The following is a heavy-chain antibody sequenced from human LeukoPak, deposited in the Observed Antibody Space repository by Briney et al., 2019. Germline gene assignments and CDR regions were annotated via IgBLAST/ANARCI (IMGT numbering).Heavy chain of an antibody. J-gene: IGHJ5*01. V-gene: IGHV4-34*01. CDR2: INHSGST. Sequence: SETLSLTCAVYGGSFSGYYWSWIRQPPGKGLEWIGEINHSGSTNYNPSLKSRVTISVDTSKNQFSLKLSSVTAADTAVYYCARGLTVLRRANWFDPWGQGTLVTVYS. CDR1: GGSFSGYY. CDR3: ARGLTVLRRANWFDP. D-gene: IGHD2/OR15-2a*01.